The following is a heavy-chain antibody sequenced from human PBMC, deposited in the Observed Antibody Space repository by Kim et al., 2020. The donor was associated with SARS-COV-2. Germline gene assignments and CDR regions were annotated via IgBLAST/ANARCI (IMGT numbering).Heavy chain of an antibody. Sequence: GGSLRLSCAASGFTSTFPFSGAWMSWVRQAPGKGLEWVGRIKSKGDGETTDYAAPVRGRFTISRDDSENTLYLQMNSLKTEDTALYFCVTDDLYDNSGGRIFDYFDYWGQGTLVTVSS. D-gene: IGHD3-22*01. CDR2: IKSKGDGETT. CDR3: VTDDLYDNSGGRIFDYFDY. V-gene: IGHV3-15*01. CDR1: GFTSTFPFSGAW. J-gene: IGHJ4*02.